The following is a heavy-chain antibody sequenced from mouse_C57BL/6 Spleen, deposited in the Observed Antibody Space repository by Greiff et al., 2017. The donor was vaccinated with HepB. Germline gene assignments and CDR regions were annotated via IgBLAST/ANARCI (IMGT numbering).Heavy chain of an antibody. Sequence: QVQLQQSGPELVKPGASVKISCKASGYAFSSSWMNWVKQRPGKGLEWIGRIYPGDGDTNYNGKFKGKATLTADKSSSTAYMQLSSLTSEDSAVYFCATGSNWEGYWGQGTTLTVSS. CDR2: IYPGDGDT. J-gene: IGHJ2*01. D-gene: IGHD4-1*01. CDR3: ATGSNWEGY. V-gene: IGHV1-82*01. CDR1: GYAFSSSW.